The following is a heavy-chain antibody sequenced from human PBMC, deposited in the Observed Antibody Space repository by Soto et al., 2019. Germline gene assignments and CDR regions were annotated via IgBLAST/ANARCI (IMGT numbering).Heavy chain of an antibody. V-gene: IGHV1-69*13. CDR1: GGTFSSYA. CDR2: IIPIFGTA. J-gene: IGHJ3*02. D-gene: IGHD2-15*01. Sequence: GASVKVSCKASGGTFSSYAISWVRQAPGQGLEWMGGIIPIFGTANYAQKFQGRVTITADESTSTAYMELSSLRSEGTAVYYCAAPPSRYCSGGSCYSAAFDIWGQGTMVTVSS. CDR3: AAPPSRYCSGGSCYSAAFDI.